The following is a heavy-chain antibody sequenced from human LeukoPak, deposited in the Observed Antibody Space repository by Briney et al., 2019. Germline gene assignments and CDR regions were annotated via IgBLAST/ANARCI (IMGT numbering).Heavy chain of an antibody. J-gene: IGHJ3*02. D-gene: IGHD2-15*01. Sequence: SETLSLTCAVYGGSFSGYYWSWIRQPPGKGLEWIGEINHSGSTNYNPSLKSRVTISVDTSKNQFSLKLSSVTAADTAVYYCARFRWAATWGAFDIWGQGTMVTVSS. CDR3: ARFRWAATWGAFDI. CDR2: INHSGST. CDR1: GGSFSGYY. V-gene: IGHV4-34*01.